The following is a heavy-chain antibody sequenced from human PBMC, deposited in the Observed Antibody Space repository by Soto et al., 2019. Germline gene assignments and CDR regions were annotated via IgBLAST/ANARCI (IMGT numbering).Heavy chain of an antibody. D-gene: IGHD2-2*01. V-gene: IGHV4-30-2*01. CDR3: ARVPDF. Sequence: SETLSLTCAVSGGSLSSGGISWGWLRQPPGKGLEWIGYMYHSGSNYYNPSLKSRVTISIDRSKTQFSLKLSPVTAVYTAVYDCARVPDFGGQGTLVTVSA. J-gene: IGHJ4*02. CDR1: GGSLSSGGIS. CDR2: MYHSGSN.